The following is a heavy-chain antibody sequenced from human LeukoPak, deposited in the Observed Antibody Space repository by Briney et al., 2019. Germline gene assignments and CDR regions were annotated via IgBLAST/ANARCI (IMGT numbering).Heavy chain of an antibody. CDR1: GASIASHSW. V-gene: IGHV4/OR15-8*01. J-gene: IGHJ4*01. CDR2: VCHSGGA. D-gene: IGHD1-14*01. Sequence: PSETLSLTCAVSGASIASHSWWSWVRQPPGKGLEWIGEVCHSGGANYKPSLKSRVTISVDTSRNHFSLKLTSVTAADTAVYFCAYNRNFALDNWGQGTLATVSS. CDR3: AYNRNFALDN.